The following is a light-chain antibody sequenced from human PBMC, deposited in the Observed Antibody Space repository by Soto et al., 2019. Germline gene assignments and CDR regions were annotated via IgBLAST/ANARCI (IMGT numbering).Light chain of an antibody. CDR2: GAS. J-gene: IGKJ2*01. CDR3: QHYNNSPEYN. CDR1: QSVTSRY. V-gene: IGKV3-20*01. Sequence: EIVLTQSPGTLFLSPGERATLSCKASQSVTSRYLAWYQQKPGQAPRLLIYGASSRATGIPDRFSGSGSGTDFTLTISRLEPEDFAVYFCQHYNNSPEYNFGQGTKLESK.